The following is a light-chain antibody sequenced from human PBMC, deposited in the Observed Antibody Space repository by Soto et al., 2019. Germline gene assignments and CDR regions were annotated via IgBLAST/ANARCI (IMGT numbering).Light chain of an antibody. CDR2: EVS. Sequence: QSVLTQPPSASGSPGQSVTISCTGTSSDVGGYNYVSWYQQHPGKVPKLMIYEVSKRPSGVPDRFSSSESGKTASLTVSGLQAEDEADYYCSSYGGNNNYVFGTGTKVTVL. V-gene: IGLV2-8*01. CDR1: SSDVGGYNY. CDR3: SSYGGNNNYV. J-gene: IGLJ1*01.